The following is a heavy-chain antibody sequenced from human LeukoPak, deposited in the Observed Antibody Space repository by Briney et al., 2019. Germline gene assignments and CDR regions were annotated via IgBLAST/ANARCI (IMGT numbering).Heavy chain of an antibody. CDR3: ARGIQDDYGYNWNLFDY. J-gene: IGHJ4*02. D-gene: IGHD1-7*01. CDR1: GGSISSYY. CDR2: IYYSGST. Sequence: SEILSLTCTVSGGSISSYYWSWIRQPPGKGLEWIGYIYYSGSTNYNPSLKSRVTISVDTSKNQFSLRLISVTAADTAVYFCARGIQDDYGYNWNLFDYWGQGTLVTVSS. V-gene: IGHV4-59*01.